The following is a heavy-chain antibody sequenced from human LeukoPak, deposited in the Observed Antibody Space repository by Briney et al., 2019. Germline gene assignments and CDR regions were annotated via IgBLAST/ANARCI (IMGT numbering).Heavy chain of an antibody. J-gene: IGHJ6*03. CDR2: ISSNSSTI. CDR1: GFTFSGYE. CDR3: ARGNYYYDSSGYYYNNCMDV. V-gene: IGHV3-48*03. D-gene: IGHD3-22*01. Sequence: GGSLRLSCAASGFTFSGYEMNWVRQAPGKGLEWVSYISSNSSTIYYAASVKGRFTISRDNAKNSLYLQMNSLRAEDTAVYYCARGNYYYDSSGYYYNNCMDVWGKGTTVTVSS.